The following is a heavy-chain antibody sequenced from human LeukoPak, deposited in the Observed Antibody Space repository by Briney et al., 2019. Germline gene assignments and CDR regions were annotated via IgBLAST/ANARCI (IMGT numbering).Heavy chain of an antibody. Sequence: SETLSLTCAVYGGSFSGYYWSWIRQPPGKGLERIGEINHSGSTNYNPSLKSRVTISVDTSKNQFSLKLSSVTAADTAVYYCARASGDLTYYYYYMDVWGKGTTVTVSS. CDR3: ARASGDLTYYYYYMDV. V-gene: IGHV4-34*01. CDR2: INHSGST. J-gene: IGHJ6*03. CDR1: GGSFSGYY. D-gene: IGHD4-17*01.